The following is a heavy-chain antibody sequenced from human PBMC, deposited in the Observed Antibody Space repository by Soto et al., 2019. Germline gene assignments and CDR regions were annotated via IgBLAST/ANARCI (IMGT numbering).Heavy chain of an antibody. J-gene: IGHJ6*02. CDR2: INTNTGHP. CDR3: ASSTEFLEYGMDV. V-gene: IGHV7-4-1*01. CDR1: GYTFTSYA. D-gene: IGHD3-3*01. Sequence: ASVKVSCKASGYTFTSYAMNWVRQAPGQGLEWMGWINTNTGHPTYAQGFTGRFVFSLDTSVSAAYLQICSLKAEDTAVYYCASSTEFLEYGMDVWGQGTTVTVSS.